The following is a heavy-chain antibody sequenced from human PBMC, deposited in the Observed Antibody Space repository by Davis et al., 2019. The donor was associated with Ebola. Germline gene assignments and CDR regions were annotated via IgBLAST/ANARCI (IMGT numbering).Heavy chain of an antibody. V-gene: IGHV1-46*01. CDR1: GYTFTGYY. Sequence: ASVKVSCKASGYTFTGYYMHWVRQAPGQGLEWMGIINPSGGSTSYAQKFQGRVTMTRDTSTSTVYMELSSLRSEDTAVYYCARDSQSGDYYYGMDVWGKGTTVTVSS. CDR3: ARDSQSGDYYYGMDV. CDR2: INPSGGST. D-gene: IGHD3-10*01. J-gene: IGHJ6*04.